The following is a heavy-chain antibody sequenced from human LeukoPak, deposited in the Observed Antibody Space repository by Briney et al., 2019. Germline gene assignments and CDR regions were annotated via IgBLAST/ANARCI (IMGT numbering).Heavy chain of an antibody. Sequence: ASVKVSCKASGYTFTNFYMHWVRQAPGQGPEWMGRIDPSGGSTYYAQKFQGRVTMTRDTSTSTVYMELSSLRSEDTAVYYCARIGRRPSDAFDIWGRKTVVTVSS. CDR2: IDPSGGST. CDR1: GYTFTNFY. CDR3: ARIGRRPSDAFDI. V-gene: IGHV1-46*01. J-gene: IGHJ3*02. D-gene: IGHD1-1*01.